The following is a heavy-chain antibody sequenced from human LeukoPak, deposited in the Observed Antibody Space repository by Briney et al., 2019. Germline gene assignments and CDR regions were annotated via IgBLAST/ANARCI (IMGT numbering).Heavy chain of an antibody. J-gene: IGHJ3*02. CDR1: GYTFTGYY. Sequence: GASVKVSCKASGYTFTGYYMHWVRQAPGQGLEWMGWINPNSGGTNYAQKFQGRVTMTRDTSISTAYMELSRLRSDDAAVYYCARQNVLLWFGEFNHENAFDIWGQGTMVTVSS. V-gene: IGHV1-2*02. D-gene: IGHD3-10*01. CDR2: INPNSGGT. CDR3: ARQNVLLWFGEFNHENAFDI.